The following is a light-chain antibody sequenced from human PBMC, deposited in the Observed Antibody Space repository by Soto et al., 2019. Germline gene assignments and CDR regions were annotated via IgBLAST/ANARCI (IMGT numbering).Light chain of an antibody. J-gene: IGLJ2*01. V-gene: IGLV1-47*01. CDR1: SSNVGRSY. Sequence: QSVLTQPPSASGTPGQRVTISCSGSSSNVGRSYVYWYQQVPGTAPKLLSYRNDQRPSGVPDRFSASKSGTSASLAISDPRSEDAADYYCAAWDDSLTEGLFGGGTQLTVL. CDR2: RND. CDR3: AAWDDSLTEGL.